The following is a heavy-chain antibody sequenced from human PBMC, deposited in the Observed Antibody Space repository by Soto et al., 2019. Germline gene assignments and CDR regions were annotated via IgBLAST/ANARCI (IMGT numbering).Heavy chain of an antibody. Sequence: VQLQESGPGLVKPSETLSLTCTVSGDFISSHYWSWIRQPPGKGLEWIGYVYYDGKTDSSPSLKSRVTISLDTSKNQISLSLTSVTAADTAVYYCARPKGIAPAVWYFDLWGRGTLVTVSS. V-gene: IGHV4-59*08. CDR2: VYYDGKT. J-gene: IGHJ2*01. CDR3: ARPKGIAPAVWYFDL. CDR1: GDFISSHY. D-gene: IGHD2-15*01.